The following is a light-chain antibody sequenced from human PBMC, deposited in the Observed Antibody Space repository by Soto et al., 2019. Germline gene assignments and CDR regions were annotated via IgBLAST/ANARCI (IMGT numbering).Light chain of an antibody. V-gene: IGLV2-14*01. CDR3: CSYTSRSTLV. CDR2: EVT. Sequence: QSALTQPASVSGSPGQSITISCTGTSNDVGGHNYVSWFQQHPGKVPKLMIYEVTNRPSGVSNRFSGSKSGYTASLTISGLQAEDEAEYYCCSYTSRSTLVFGGGTKLTVL. J-gene: IGLJ2*01. CDR1: SNDVGGHNY.